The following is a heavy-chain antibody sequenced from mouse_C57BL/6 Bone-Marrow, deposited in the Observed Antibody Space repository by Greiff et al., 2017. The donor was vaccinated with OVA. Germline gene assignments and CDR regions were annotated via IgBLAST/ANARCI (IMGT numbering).Heavy chain of an antibody. D-gene: IGHD1-1*01. CDR3: ARNEGDYGSSYWYFDV. CDR1: GFSFTSYA. CDR2: IWTGGGT. Sequence: QVHVKQSGPGLVAPSQSLSITCTVSGFSFTSYAISWVRQPPGKGLEWLGVIWTGGGTNYNSALKSRLSISKDNSKSQVFLKMNSLQTDDTARYYCARNEGDYGSSYWYFDVWGTGTTVTVSS. J-gene: IGHJ1*03. V-gene: IGHV2-9-1*01.